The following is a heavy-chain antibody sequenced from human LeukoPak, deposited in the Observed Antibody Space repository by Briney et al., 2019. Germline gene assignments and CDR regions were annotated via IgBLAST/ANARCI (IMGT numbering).Heavy chain of an antibody. D-gene: IGHD4-23*01. CDR2: IYYSGST. Sequence: SETLSLTCTVSGGSISTYYWSWIRQPPGKGLEWIGYIYYSGSTNYNPSLKSRVTISVDTSKNQFSLKLSSVTAADTAVYYCATATNSGNYYYGMDVWGQGTTVTVSS. CDR3: ATATNSGNYYYGMDV. V-gene: IGHV4-59*13. CDR1: GGSISTYY. J-gene: IGHJ6*02.